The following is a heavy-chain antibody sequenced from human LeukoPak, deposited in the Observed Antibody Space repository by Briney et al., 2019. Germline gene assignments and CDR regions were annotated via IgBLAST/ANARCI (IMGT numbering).Heavy chain of an antibody. V-gene: IGHV1-18*01. CDR1: GYTFSTHG. J-gene: IGHJ6*03. D-gene: IGHD1-26*01. Sequence: GASVKVSCETSGYTFSTHGVKGVRQTPGQGLEWIGWTNAYTDNKNYLQKLQDRVTMTTDTSTSTAYLALRDLRSDDSAVYYCATGTSRVGTSYYNNSMDVWGKGTTVTVSS. CDR2: TNAYTDNK. CDR3: ATGTSRVGTSYYNNSMDV.